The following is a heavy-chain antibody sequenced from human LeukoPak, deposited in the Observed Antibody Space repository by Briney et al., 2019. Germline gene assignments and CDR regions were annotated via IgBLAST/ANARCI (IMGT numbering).Heavy chain of an antibody. CDR2: ISSSSSYI. J-gene: IGHJ4*02. CDR3: AKVPYYYDSSGPHY. V-gene: IGHV3-21*04. CDR1: GFTFSSYS. D-gene: IGHD3-22*01. Sequence: GGSLRLSCAASGFTFSSYSMNWVRQAPGKGLEWVSSISSSSSYIYYADSVKGRFTISRDNSKNTLYLQMNSLRAEDTAVYYCAKVPYYYDSSGPHYWGQGTLVTVSS.